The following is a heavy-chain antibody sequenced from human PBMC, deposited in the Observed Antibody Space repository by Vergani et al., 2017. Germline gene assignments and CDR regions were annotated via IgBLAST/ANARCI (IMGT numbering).Heavy chain of an antibody. CDR1: GFTFDDYA. V-gene: IGHV3-9*01. Sequence: EVQLVESGGGLVQPGRSLRLSCAASGFTFDDYAMHWVRQAPGKGLEWVSGISWNSGSIGYSDSVKGRFTRSRDNAKNSLYLQMNSLRAEETALYYCAKDLLWGSGAFDYWGQGTLVTVSS. CDR3: AKDLLWGSGAFDY. J-gene: IGHJ4*02. CDR2: ISWNSGSI. D-gene: IGHD3-10*01.